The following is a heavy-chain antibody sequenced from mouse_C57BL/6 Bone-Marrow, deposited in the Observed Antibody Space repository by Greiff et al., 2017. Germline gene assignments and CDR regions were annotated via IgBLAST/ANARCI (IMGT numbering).Heavy chain of an antibody. J-gene: IGHJ1*03. CDR2: IYPGDGDT. CDR1: GYAFSSSW. Sequence: VQLQQSGPELVKPGASVKISCKASGYAFSSSWMNWVKQRPGQGLEWIGRIYPGDGDTNYNGKFKGKATLTADKSSSTAYMQLSSLTSEDSAVYFCARRNYGNSHWYFDVGGTGTTVTVSS. D-gene: IGHD2-1*01. CDR3: ARRNYGNSHWYFDV. V-gene: IGHV1-82*01.